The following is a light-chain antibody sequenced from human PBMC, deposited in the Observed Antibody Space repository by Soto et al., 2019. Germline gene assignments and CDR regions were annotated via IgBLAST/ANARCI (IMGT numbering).Light chain of an antibody. Sequence: DIQMTQSPSAATASVGDRVTLTCRASQDIITWLAWYQQKPGKAPNLLIYTASNLQSGVPSRFSGSGSGTHFTLTISSLQPEDFGTYYCQQTDSFPITFGQGTRLEIK. CDR2: TAS. V-gene: IGKV1-12*01. J-gene: IGKJ5*01. CDR3: QQTDSFPIT. CDR1: QDIITW.